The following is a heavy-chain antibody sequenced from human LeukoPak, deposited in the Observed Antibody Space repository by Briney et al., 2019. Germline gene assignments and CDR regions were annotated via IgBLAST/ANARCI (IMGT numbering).Heavy chain of an antibody. J-gene: IGHJ5*02. V-gene: IGHV4-59*01. CDR1: GGSISSYY. CDR3: ASSAPVPSGWFDP. D-gene: IGHD6-25*01. CDR2: IYYSGST. Sequence: SETLSLTCTVSGGSISSYYWSWIRQPPGKGLEWIGYIYYSGSTNYNPSLKSRVTISVDTSKNQFSLKLSSVTAADTAVYYCASSAPVPSGWFDPWGQGTLVTVSS.